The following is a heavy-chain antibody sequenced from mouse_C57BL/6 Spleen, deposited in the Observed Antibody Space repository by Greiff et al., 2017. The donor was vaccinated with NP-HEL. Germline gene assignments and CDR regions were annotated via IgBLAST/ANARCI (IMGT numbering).Heavy chain of an antibody. J-gene: IGHJ2*01. CDR3: ARTGFDC. D-gene: IGHD4-1*01. V-gene: IGHV5-17*01. CDR1: GFTFSDYG. CDR2: ISSGSSTI. Sequence: EVKVVESGGGLVKPGGSLKLSCAASGFTFSDYGMHWVRQAPEKGLEWVAYISSGSSTIYYADTVKGRFTISRDNAKNTLFLQMTSLRSEDTAMYYCARTGFDCWGKGTTLTVSS.